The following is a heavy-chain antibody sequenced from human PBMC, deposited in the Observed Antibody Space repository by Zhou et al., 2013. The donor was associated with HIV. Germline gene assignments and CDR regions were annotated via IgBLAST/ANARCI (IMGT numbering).Heavy chain of an antibody. CDR3: ANSVYSGNSRAEYFQY. J-gene: IGHJ1*01. Sequence: QVQLVQSGAEVKKPGSSVKVSCQASGGSFSSYAIAWVRQAPGQGLEWMGGIIPVFGTATYAHKFQGRATIAADESTSTAYMELRSLKSDDTAFYYCANSVYSGNSRAEYFQYWGQGTLVTVSS. CDR1: GGSFSSYA. V-gene: IGHV1-69*12. CDR2: IIPVFGTA. D-gene: IGHD4-4*01.